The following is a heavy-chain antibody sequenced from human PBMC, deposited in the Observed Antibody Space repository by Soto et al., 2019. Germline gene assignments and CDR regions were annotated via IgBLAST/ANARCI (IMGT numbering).Heavy chain of an antibody. J-gene: IGHJ3*02. CDR2: IYPGDSDT. V-gene: IGHV5-51*01. CDR3: ARPAFRRYDAFDI. D-gene: IGHD5-18*01. CDR1: GYSFTSYW. Sequence: PGESLKISCKGSGYSFTSYWIGWERQMPGKGLEWMGIIYPGDSDTRYSPSFQGQVTISADKSISTAYLQWSSLKASDTAMYYCARPAFRRYDAFDIWGQGTMVTVSS.